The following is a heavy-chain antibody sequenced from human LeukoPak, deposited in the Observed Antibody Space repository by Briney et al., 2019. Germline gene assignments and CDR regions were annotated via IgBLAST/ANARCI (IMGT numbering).Heavy chain of an antibody. CDR3: ARAHGIAAAGRSYYYYYGMDV. CDR1: GGSISSYY. D-gene: IGHD6-13*01. Sequence: PSETLSLTCTVFGGSISSYYWSWIRQPPGKGLEWIGYIYYSGSTNYNPSLKSRVTISVDTSKNQFSLKLSSVTAADTAVYYCARAHGIAAAGRSYYYYYGMDVWGQGTTVTVSS. CDR2: IYYSGST. V-gene: IGHV4-59*01. J-gene: IGHJ6*02.